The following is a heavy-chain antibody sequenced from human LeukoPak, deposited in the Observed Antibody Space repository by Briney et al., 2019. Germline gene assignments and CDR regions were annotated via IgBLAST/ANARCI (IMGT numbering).Heavy chain of an antibody. V-gene: IGHV4-59*01. D-gene: IGHD3-3*01. CDR3: ARVRAGAYYDFWSGPTGFDP. CDR1: GGSISSYY. CDR2: IYYSGST. Sequence: PSETLSLTCTVSGGSISSYYWSWIRQPPGKGLEWIGYIYYSGSTNYNPSLKSRVTISVDTSKNQFSLKLSSVTAADTAVYYCARVRAGAYYDFWSGPTGFDPWGQGTLVTDSS. J-gene: IGHJ5*02.